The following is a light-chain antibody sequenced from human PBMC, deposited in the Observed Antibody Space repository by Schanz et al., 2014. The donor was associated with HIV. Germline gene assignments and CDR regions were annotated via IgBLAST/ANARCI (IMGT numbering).Light chain of an antibody. CDR2: DVN. CDR3: QSYDTGLSVWV. J-gene: IGLJ3*02. CDR1: SADIGAYKS. Sequence: QSALTQPASVSGSPGQSITISCTGTSADIGAYKSVSWYQQHPGKAPKLIIYDVNNRPSGVSDRFSGSKSANTASLAISGLQADDEGDYYCQSYDTGLSVWVFGGGTKLTVL. V-gene: IGLV2-14*03.